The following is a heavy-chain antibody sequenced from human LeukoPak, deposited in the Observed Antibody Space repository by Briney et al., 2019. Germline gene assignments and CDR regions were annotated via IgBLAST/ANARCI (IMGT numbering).Heavy chain of an antibody. CDR1: GFTFSNYA. CDR2: ISNTGSDT. Sequence: GGSLRLSCAASGFTFSNYAMSWVRQAPGKGLEWVSTISNTGSDTYYADSVKGRFTISRDNSENTLYLQMNNLRAEDAAIHYCAKVPYSDYGSGRPPFMDVWGQGTTVAVSS. CDR3: AKVPYSDYGSGRPPFMDV. D-gene: IGHD3-10*01. V-gene: IGHV3-23*01. J-gene: IGHJ6*02.